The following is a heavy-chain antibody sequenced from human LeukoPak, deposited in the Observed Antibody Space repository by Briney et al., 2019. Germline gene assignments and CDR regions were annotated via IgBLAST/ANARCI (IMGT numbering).Heavy chain of an antibody. CDR1: GFTFSSYS. CDR3: ARGFYYDFWSGYLDYFDY. J-gene: IGHJ4*02. CDR2: ISSSSSYI. V-gene: IGHV3-21*01. Sequence: GALRLSCAASGFTFSSYSMNWVRQAPGKGLEWVSSISSSSSYIYYADSVKGRFTISRDNAKNSLYLQMNSLRAEDTAVYYCARGFYYDFWSGYLDYFDYWGQGTLVTVSS. D-gene: IGHD3-3*01.